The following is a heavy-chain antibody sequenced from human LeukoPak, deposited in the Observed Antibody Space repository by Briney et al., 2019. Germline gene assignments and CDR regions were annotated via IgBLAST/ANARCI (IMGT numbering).Heavy chain of an antibody. CDR1: GYTFTSYG. J-gene: IGHJ4*02. D-gene: IGHD1-26*01. V-gene: IGHV1-18*01. CDR3: ARDKFPIAGATTGWRRGSPLNY. Sequence: ASVKVSCKASGYTFTSYGISWVRQAPGQGLEWMGWISAYNGNTNYAQKLQGRVTMTTDTSTSTAYMELRSLRSDDTAVYYCARDKFPIAGATTGWRRGSPLNYWGQGTLVTVSS. CDR2: ISAYNGNT.